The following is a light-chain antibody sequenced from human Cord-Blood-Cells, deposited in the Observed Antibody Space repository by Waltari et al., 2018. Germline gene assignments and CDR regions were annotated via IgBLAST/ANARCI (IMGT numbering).Light chain of an antibody. J-gene: IGLJ2*01. CDR2: QDS. CDR3: QAWDSSTAV. V-gene: IGLV3-1*01. Sequence: SYELTQPPSVSVSPGQTASITCSGDKLGDKYACWYQQKPGQSPVLVIYQDSKRPSGIPERFAGSKSGNRATLTISGTQAMDEADYYCQAWDSSTAVFGGGTKLTGL. CDR1: KLGDKY.